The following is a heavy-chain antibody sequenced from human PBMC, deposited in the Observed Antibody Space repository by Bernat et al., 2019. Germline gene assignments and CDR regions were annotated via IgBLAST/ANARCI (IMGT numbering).Heavy chain of an antibody. CDR1: GGSISSSSYY. D-gene: IGHD3-10*01. V-gene: IGHV4-39*01. J-gene: IGHJ4*02. Sequence: QLQLQESGPGLVKPSETLSLTCTVSGGSISSSSYYWGWIRQPPGKGLEWIGSIYYSGSTYYNPSLRSRVTIAVDTSKNQLSLKRSSVTAADTAVYYCARHGMVRGVDYWGQGTLVTVSS. CDR2: IYYSGST. CDR3: ARHGMVRGVDY.